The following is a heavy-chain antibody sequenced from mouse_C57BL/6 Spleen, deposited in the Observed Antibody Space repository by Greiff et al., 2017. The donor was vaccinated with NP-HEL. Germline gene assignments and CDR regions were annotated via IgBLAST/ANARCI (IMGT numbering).Heavy chain of an antibody. Sequence: QVQLQQPGAELVKPGASVKLSCKASGYTFTSYWMHWVKQRPGRGLEWIGRIHPNSGSTNYNEKFKSKATLTVDKSSSTAYMQLSSLTSEDSAVYYCASRGGSRGDYFDYWGQGTTLTVSS. D-gene: IGHD1-1*01. CDR2: IHPNSGST. CDR3: ASRGGSRGDYFDY. V-gene: IGHV1-62-3*01. CDR1: GYTFTSYW. J-gene: IGHJ2*01.